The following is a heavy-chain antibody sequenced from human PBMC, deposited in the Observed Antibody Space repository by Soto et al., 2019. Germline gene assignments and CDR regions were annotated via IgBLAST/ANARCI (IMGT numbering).Heavy chain of an antibody. V-gene: IGHV1-46*01. CDR1: GYTFTSYY. D-gene: IGHD6-25*01. J-gene: IGHJ6*02. CDR3: ARGYSSGGMDV. CDR2: INPSGGGT. Sequence: GASVKVSCKASGYTFTSYYVHWVRQAPGQGLEWMGIINPSGGGTTYAQKFQGRVTMTRDTSTSTVYMELSSLRSGDTAVYYCARGYSSGGMDVWGQGTTVTVSS.